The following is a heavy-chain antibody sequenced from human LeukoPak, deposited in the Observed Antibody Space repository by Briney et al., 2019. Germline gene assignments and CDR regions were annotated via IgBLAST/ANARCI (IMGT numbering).Heavy chain of an antibody. CDR3: ARRPTAAALDI. CDR1: GGSISSSSYY. Sequence: SETLSLTCTVSGGSISSSSYYWGWIRQPPGKGLEWIGYIYYSGSTYYNPSLKGRVTISVDTSKNQFSLKLSSVTAADTAVYYCARRPTAAALDIWGQGTMVTVSS. D-gene: IGHD6-13*01. J-gene: IGHJ3*02. V-gene: IGHV4-39*07. CDR2: IYYSGST.